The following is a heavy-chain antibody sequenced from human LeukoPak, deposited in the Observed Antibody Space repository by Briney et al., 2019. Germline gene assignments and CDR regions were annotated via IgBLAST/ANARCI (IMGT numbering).Heavy chain of an antibody. CDR2: ISGYSDNT. Sequence: GASVTVSCRASGYTFTSYGVSWVRQAPGQGLEWMGWISGYSDNTHYAQKFQGRVVMTTDTSTSTAYMELRSLRSDDTAVYYCARYDNSAGPYWGQGTLVTVSS. J-gene: IGHJ4*02. CDR1: GYTFTSYG. D-gene: IGHD5-24*01. CDR3: ARYDNSAGPY. V-gene: IGHV1-18*01.